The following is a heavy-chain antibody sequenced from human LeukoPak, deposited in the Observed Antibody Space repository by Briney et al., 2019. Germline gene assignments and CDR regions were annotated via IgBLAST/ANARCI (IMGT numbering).Heavy chain of an antibody. D-gene: IGHD2-8*01. CDR1: ELTFSNYA. J-gene: IGHJ4*02. V-gene: IGHV3-23*01. Sequence: GGSLRLSCAASELTFSNYAMSWVRQAPGKGLEWVSIIRGNSAYTHYADSVKGRFTISRDNSKNTLYLQMNSLRAEDTAVYYCTKGRDCTKGVCRNFDYWGQGALVTVSS. CDR3: TKGRDCTKGVCRNFDY. CDR2: IRGNSAYT.